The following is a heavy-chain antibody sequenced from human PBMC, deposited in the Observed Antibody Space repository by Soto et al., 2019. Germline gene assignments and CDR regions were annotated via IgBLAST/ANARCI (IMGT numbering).Heavy chain of an antibody. J-gene: IGHJ5*02. CDR3: ARDREEYCSGGSCYSLWFDP. CDR2: IYTSGST. CDR1: GGSISSYY. Sequence: LPLTCTVSGGSISSYYWSWIRQPAGKGLEWIGRIYTSGSTNYNPSLKSRVTMSVDTSKNQFSLKLSSVTAADTAVYYCARDREEYCSGGSCYSLWFDPWGQGTLVTVSS. V-gene: IGHV4-4*07. D-gene: IGHD2-15*01.